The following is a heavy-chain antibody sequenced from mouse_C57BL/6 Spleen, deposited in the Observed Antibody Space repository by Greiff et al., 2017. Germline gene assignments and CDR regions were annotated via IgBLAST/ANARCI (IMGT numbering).Heavy chain of an antibody. J-gene: IGHJ2*01. V-gene: IGHV1-55*01. CDR3: VAYYSNYGFDY. CDR2: IYPGSGST. CDR1: GYTFTSYW. D-gene: IGHD2-5*01. Sequence: QVQLQQPGAELVQPGASVKMSCKASGYTFTSYWITWVKPRPGQGLEWIGDIYPGSGSTNYNEKFKSKATLTVDTSSSTAYMQLSSLTSEDSAVYYCVAYYSNYGFDYWGQGTTLTVSS.